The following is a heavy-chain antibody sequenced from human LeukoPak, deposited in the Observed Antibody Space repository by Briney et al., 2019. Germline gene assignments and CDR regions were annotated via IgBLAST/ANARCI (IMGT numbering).Heavy chain of an antibody. CDR3: ARLGRGGSYPYYFDY. CDR2: IYYSGST. CDR1: GGSISSSSYY. V-gene: IGHV4-39*07. D-gene: IGHD1-26*01. Sequence: PSETLSLTCTVSGGSISSSSYYWGWIRQPPGKGLEWIGSIYYSGSTYYNPSLKSRVTISVDTSKNRFSLKLSSVTAADTAVYYCARLGRGGSYPYYFDYWGQGTLVTVSS. J-gene: IGHJ4*02.